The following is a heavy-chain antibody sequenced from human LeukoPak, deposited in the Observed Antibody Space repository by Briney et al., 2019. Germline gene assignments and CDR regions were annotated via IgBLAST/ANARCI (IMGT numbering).Heavy chain of an antibody. CDR2: IHSGGNT. D-gene: IGHD3-10*01. CDR3: ARVSWGSYYGSGSYGGMDV. V-gene: IGHV3-66*01. J-gene: IGHJ6*02. CDR1: GFSVSNNY. Sequence: GGSLRLSCAASGFSVSNNYMSWARQAPGKGLEWVSIIHSGGNTYSADSVKGRFTVYRDNPRKTLYLQMNSVRAEDTAVYYCARVSWGSYYGSGSYGGMDVWGQGTTVTVSS.